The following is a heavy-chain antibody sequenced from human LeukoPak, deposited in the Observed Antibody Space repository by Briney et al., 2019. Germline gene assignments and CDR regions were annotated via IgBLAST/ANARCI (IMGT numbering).Heavy chain of an antibody. J-gene: IGHJ6*03. D-gene: IGHD3-10*01. Sequence: GGSLRLSCAASGFTFSSYGMHWVRQAPGKGLEWVAFIRYDGSNKYYADSVKGRFTISRDNSRNTLYLQMNSLRAEDTAVYYCAKDGTNGSGSYMDVWGKGTTVTVSS. V-gene: IGHV3-30*02. CDR3: AKDGTNGSGSYMDV. CDR1: GFTFSSYG. CDR2: IRYDGSNK.